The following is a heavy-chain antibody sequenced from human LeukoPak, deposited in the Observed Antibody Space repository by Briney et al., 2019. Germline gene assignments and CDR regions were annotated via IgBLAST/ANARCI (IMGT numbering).Heavy chain of an antibody. CDR3: ANEYSKGDV. J-gene: IGHJ3*01. Sequence: GGSLSLSCAASGFTFSNAWMSWVRQAPGKGLEWVSSISDNGGNTYYADSVKGRFTISRDNSKNTLYLQMNSLRVEDAAIYYCANEYSKGDVWGQGTMVTVSS. CDR1: GFTFSNAW. CDR2: ISDNGGNT. D-gene: IGHD1-26*01. V-gene: IGHV3-23*01.